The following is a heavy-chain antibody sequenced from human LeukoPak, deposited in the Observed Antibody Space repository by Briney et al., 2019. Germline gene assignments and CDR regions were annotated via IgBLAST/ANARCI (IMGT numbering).Heavy chain of an antibody. CDR1: GFTFSSYA. CDR3: AKDPYGDYVRYYFDY. CDR2: ISGSGTDT. D-gene: IGHD4-17*01. Sequence: PGGSLRLSCGGSGFTFSSYAMSWVRQAPGKGLEWVSAISGSGTDTFYANSVKGRFTISRDNPKNTLYLQMNSLRAEDTAVYYCAKDPYGDYVRYYFDYWGQGTLVTVSS. J-gene: IGHJ4*02. V-gene: IGHV3-23*01.